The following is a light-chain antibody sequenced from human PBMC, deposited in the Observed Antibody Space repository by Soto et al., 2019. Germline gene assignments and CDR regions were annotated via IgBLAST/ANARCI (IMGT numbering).Light chain of an antibody. CDR1: SSDVGGYNY. V-gene: IGLV2-8*01. Sequence: QSALTQPPSASGSPGQSVTISCTGTSSDVGGYNYVSWYQQHPGKAPKFMIYEVSKRPSGVPDRFSGSKSGNTASLTVSGLQAEDEGDYYCSSYAGSNFVVFGGGTKLTVL. CDR3: SSYAGSNFVV. CDR2: EVS. J-gene: IGLJ2*01.